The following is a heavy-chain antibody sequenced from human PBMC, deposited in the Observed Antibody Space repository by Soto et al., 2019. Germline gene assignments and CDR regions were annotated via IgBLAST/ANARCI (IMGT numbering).Heavy chain of an antibody. CDR1: GDSFSSGDYY. J-gene: IGHJ4*02. CDR2: IYYSGSS. Sequence: PSETLSLTCTVSGDSFSSGDYYWTWIRQPLGKGLEWIGYIYYSGSSYYNPSLKSRVTISVDTSKNHFSLRLSSVTAADTAVYYCARGGGWYASPWGQGTLVTVSS. V-gene: IGHV4-30-4*08. CDR3: ARGGGWYASP. D-gene: IGHD2-15*01.